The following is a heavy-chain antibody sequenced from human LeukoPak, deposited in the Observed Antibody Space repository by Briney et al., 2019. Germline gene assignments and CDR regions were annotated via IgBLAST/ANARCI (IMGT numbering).Heavy chain of an antibody. CDR1: GGSFSGYY. CDR3: ARGILWFGELLYPDY. CDR2: IYYSGST. V-gene: IGHV4-34*01. J-gene: IGHJ4*02. Sequence: SETLSLTCAVYGGSFSGYYWSWIRQPPGKGLEWIGSIYYSGSTYYNPSLKSRVTISVDTSKNQFSLKLSSVTAADTAVYYCARGILWFGELLYPDYWGQGTLVTVSS. D-gene: IGHD3-10*01.